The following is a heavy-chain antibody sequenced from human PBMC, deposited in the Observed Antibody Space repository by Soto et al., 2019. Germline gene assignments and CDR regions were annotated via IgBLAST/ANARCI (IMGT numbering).Heavy chain of an antibody. CDR3: ARVGSYSGSYYFDY. V-gene: IGHV4-30-4*01. CDR1: GGSISSGDYY. J-gene: IGHJ4*02. D-gene: IGHD1-26*01. CDR2: IYYSGST. Sequence: SETLSLTCTVSGGSISSGDYYWSWIRQPPGKGLEWIGYIYYSGSTYYNPSLKSRVTISVDTSKNQFSLKLSSVTAADTAVYYCARVGSYSGSYYFDYWGQGTLVTVSS.